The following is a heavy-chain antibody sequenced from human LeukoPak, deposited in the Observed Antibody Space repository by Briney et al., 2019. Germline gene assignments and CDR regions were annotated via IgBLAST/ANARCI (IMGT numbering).Heavy chain of an antibody. CDR3: AKAEPASGYDY. CDR1: GFIFSTYE. Sequence: GGSLRLSCAASGFIFSTYEMNWVRQAPGKGLEWVSYISSDSRTIYYADSVKGRFTISRDNAKNSVYLQMNSLRVEDTAVYYCAKAEPASGYDYWGQGSLVTVSS. V-gene: IGHV3-48*03. CDR2: ISSDSRTI. D-gene: IGHD1-14*01. J-gene: IGHJ4*02.